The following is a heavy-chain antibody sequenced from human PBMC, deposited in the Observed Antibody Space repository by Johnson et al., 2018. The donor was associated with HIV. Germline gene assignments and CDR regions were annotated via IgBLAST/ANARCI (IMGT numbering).Heavy chain of an antibody. CDR1: GFTFKNAW. D-gene: IGHD2-8*01. V-gene: IGHV3-15*01. J-gene: IGHJ3*01. CDR2: IKSKYHDETT. Sequence: EMQLVESGGGFVKPEGSLRLSCAASGFTFKNAWMHWVRQAPGKGLEWIGRIKSKYHDETTDYAAPVKGRFAISRDDSKNTVYLQMNSLKAEDTAVYYCTTGSCIDGVCYAFDVWGQGTMVTVSS. CDR3: TTGSCIDGVCYAFDV.